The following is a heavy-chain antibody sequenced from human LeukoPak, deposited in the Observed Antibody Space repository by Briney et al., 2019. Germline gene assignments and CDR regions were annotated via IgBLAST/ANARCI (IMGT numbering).Heavy chain of an antibody. Sequence: SETLSLTCTVSGVSISSYYWSWIRQPPGKGLEWLGYIYYSGSTNYNPSLKSRVTISVDTSKNQFSLKLSSVAAADTAVYYCARGATVVIDYWGQGTLVTVSS. CDR1: GVSISSYY. V-gene: IGHV4-59*01. D-gene: IGHD4-23*01. J-gene: IGHJ4*02. CDR3: ARGATVVIDY. CDR2: IYYSGST.